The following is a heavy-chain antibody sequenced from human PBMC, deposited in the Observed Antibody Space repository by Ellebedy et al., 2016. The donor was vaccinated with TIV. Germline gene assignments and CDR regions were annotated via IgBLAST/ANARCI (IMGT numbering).Heavy chain of an antibody. CDR2: ISNSRSTI. CDR1: GFTFSSSS. D-gene: IGHD2-15*01. V-gene: IGHV3-48*01. J-gene: IGHJ6*02. Sequence: GESLKISCAASGFTFSSSSMNWVRQAPGKGLEWVSYISNSRSTIYYADSVKGRFTISRDNAKNSLYPQMNSLGAEDTAVYYCAREMGYCSGGSCYARLYYYNAMDVWGQGTTVTVSS. CDR3: AREMGYCSGGSCYARLYYYNAMDV.